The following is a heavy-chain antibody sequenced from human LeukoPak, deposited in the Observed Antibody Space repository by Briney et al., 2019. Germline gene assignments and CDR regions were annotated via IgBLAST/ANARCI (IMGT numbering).Heavy chain of an antibody. V-gene: IGHV3-53*01. Sequence: GGSLRLSCAASGFTVSSNYMSWVRQAPGKGLEWVSVIYSGGSTNYADSVKGRFTISRDNSKNTLYLQMNSLRAEDTAVYYCARLLTVTTRNDYWGQGTLVTVSS. CDR1: GFTVSSNY. J-gene: IGHJ4*02. CDR3: ARLLTVTTRNDY. D-gene: IGHD4-17*01. CDR2: IYSGGST.